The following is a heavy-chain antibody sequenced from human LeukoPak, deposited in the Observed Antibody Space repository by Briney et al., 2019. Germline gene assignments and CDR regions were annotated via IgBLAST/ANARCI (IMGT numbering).Heavy chain of an antibody. CDR1: GFTFSSYS. CDR2: ISYDGSNK. CDR3: ARDGAYSSSWYYFDY. D-gene: IGHD6-13*01. J-gene: IGHJ4*02. Sequence: GGSLRLSCAASGFTFSSYSMNWVRQAPGKGLEWVAVISYDGSNKYYADSVKGRFTISRDNSKNTLYLQMNSLRAEDTAVYYCARDGAYSSSWYYFDYWGQGTLVTVSS. V-gene: IGHV3-30*03.